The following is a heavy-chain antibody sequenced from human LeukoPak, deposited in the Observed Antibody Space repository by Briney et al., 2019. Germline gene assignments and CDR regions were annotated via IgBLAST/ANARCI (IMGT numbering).Heavy chain of an antibody. J-gene: IGHJ2*01. CDR3: ARDLTLGLGFLWYFDL. CDR2: ISSSSSTI. CDR1: GFTFSSYS. V-gene: IGHV3-48*04. Sequence: GGSLRLSCAASGFTFSSYSMNWVRQAPGKGLEWVSYISSSSSTIYYADSVKGRFTISRDNAKNSLYLQMNSLRAEDTAVYYCARDLTLGLGFLWYFDLWGRGTLVTVSS. D-gene: IGHD7-27*01.